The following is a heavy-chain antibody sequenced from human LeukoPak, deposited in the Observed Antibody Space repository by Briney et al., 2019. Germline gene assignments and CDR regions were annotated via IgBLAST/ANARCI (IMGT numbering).Heavy chain of an antibody. D-gene: IGHD3-3*01. J-gene: IGHJ6*02. CDR3: ARDISEPYDFWSGQVYYYGMDV. Sequence: GGSLRLSCAASGFTFSSYSMNWVRQAPGKGLEWVSSISSSSSYIYCADSVKGRFTISRDNAKNSLYLQMNSLRAEDTAVYYCARDISEPYDFWSGQVYYYGMDVWGQGTTVTVSS. CDR2: ISSSSSYI. CDR1: GFTFSSYS. V-gene: IGHV3-21*01.